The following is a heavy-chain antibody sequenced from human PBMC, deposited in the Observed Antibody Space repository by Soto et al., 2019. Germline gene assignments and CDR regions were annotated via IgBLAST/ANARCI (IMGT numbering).Heavy chain of an antibody. CDR2: IYYTGTT. J-gene: IGHJ5*02. D-gene: IGHD4-17*01. CDR1: GGSISSGGYY. Sequence: QVQLQESGPGLVKPSQTLSLTCTVSGGSISSGGYYWSWIRQHPGKGLEWIGYIYYTGTTYYNPSLKSRVTISVDTSKNQFSLELISVTAAGTAVYYCARVYGDYRSWFDPWGQGTLVTVSS. CDR3: ARVYGDYRSWFDP. V-gene: IGHV4-31*03.